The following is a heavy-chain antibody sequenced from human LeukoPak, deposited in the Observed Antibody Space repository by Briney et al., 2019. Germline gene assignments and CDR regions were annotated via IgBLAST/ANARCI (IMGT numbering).Heavy chain of an antibody. CDR1: GFTFSSHA. CDR3: ARDRVVVPAATENDAFDI. Sequence: PGGSLRLSCAASGFTFSSHAVSWVRQAPGKGLEWVSAISGSGDTTYYADTVKGQFTISRDNAKNSLYLQMNSLRAEDTAVYYCARDRVVVPAATENDAFDIWGQGTMVTVSS. D-gene: IGHD2-2*01. CDR2: ISGSGDTT. J-gene: IGHJ3*02. V-gene: IGHV3-23*01.